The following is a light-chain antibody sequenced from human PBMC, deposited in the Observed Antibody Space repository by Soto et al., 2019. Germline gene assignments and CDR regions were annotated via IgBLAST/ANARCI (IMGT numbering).Light chain of an antibody. V-gene: IGLV2-14*01. CDR3: SSYTSDTSPYV. J-gene: IGLJ1*01. CDR1: SSDVGGYNY. CDR2: EVN. Sequence: QSVLTQPASVSGSPGQSITISCTGTSSDVGGYNYVSWYQLHPGKAPKLIIYEVNNRPSGLSNRFSGSKSGNTASLTISGLQAEDEGDYYCSSYTSDTSPYVFGTGTKVT.